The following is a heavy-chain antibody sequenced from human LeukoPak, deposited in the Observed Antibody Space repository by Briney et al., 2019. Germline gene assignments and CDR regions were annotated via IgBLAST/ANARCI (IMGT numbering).Heavy chain of an antibody. CDR2: ISSSSSTI. J-gene: IGHJ6*02. V-gene: IGHV3-48*04. D-gene: IGHD4-17*01. CDR3: ARDEITIDYGDYVDYYGMDV. CDR1: GFTFSSYS. Sequence: GGSLRLSCAASGFTFSSYSMNWVRQAPGKGLEWVSYISSSSSTIYYADSVKGRFTISRDNAKNSLYLQMNSLRAEDTAVYYCARDEITIDYGDYVDYYGMDVWGQGTTVTVSS.